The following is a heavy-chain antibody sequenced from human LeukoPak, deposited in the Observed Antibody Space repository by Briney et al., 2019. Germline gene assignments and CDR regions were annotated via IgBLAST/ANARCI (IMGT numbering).Heavy chain of an antibody. V-gene: IGHV5-51*01. CDR1: GYSFTSYW. J-gene: IGHJ4*02. CDR3: ARVPTIQDFDY. D-gene: IGHD2-2*02. CDR2: IYPGDSDT. Sequence: GASLKISCQGSGYSFTSYWIGWVRQMPGKGLEWMGIIYPGDSDTRYSPSFQGQVTISADKSISTAYLQWSSLKASDTAIYYCARVPTIQDFDYWGQGTLVTVSS.